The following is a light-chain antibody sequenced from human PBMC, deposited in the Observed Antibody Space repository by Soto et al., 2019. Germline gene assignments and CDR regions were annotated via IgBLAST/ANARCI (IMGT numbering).Light chain of an antibody. CDR1: QNIFTW. Sequence: DIQMTQSPSTLSASLGDRVTITCWASQNIFTWLAWYQKKPGKAPTLLIYKTSNLQSGVPSRFSGSGSGTEFTLTIASLQPEDFATYYCQQYSSYYSFGQGTKLEIK. CDR3: QQYSSYYS. CDR2: KTS. J-gene: IGKJ2*03. V-gene: IGKV1-5*03.